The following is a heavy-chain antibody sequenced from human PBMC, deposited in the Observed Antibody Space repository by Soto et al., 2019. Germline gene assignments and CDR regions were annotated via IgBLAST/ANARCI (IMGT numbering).Heavy chain of an antibody. D-gene: IGHD3-3*01. V-gene: IGHV3-33*01. CDR3: ARDRSRVDAIFGVVINNWFDP. Sequence: GGSLRLSCAASGFTFSSYGMHWVRQAPGKGLEWVAVIWYDGSNKYYADSVKGRFTISRDNSKNTLYLQMNSLRAEDTAVYYCARDRSRVDAIFGVVINNWFDPWGQGTLVTVSS. CDR1: GFTFSSYG. CDR2: IWYDGSNK. J-gene: IGHJ5*02.